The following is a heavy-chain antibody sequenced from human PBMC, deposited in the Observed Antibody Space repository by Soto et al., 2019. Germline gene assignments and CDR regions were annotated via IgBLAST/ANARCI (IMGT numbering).Heavy chain of an antibody. CDR1: GFTFSSYG. CDR3: ARDHHSSSPYYCDY. CDR2: IWYDGSNK. D-gene: IGHD6-6*01. Sequence: QVQLVESGGGVVQPGRSLRLSCAASGFTFSSYGMHWVRQAPGKGLEWVAVIWYDGSNKYYADSVKGRFTISRDNSKNTLYLQMNSLRAEDTVVYYWARDHHSSSPYYCDYWGQGTLVTVSS. J-gene: IGHJ4*02. V-gene: IGHV3-33*01.